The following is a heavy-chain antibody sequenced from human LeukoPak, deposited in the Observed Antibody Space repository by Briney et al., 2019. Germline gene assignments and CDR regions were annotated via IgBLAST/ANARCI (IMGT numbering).Heavy chain of an antibody. D-gene: IGHD4-17*01. CDR2: ISYDGSNK. CDR3: AKPPMTRTVTDYFDY. J-gene: IGHJ4*02. V-gene: IGHV3-30*18. CDR1: GFTFSSYG. Sequence: GGTLRLSCAASGFTFSSYGMHWVRQAPGKGLEWVAVISYDGSNKYYADSVKARFTISRDNSKNTLYLQMISLRAEDTAVYYCAKPPMTRTVTDYFDYWGQGTLVTVSS.